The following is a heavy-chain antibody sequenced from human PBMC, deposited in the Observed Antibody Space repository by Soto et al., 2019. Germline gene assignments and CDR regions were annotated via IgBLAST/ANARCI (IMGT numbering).Heavy chain of an antibody. J-gene: IGHJ6*02. CDR2: IIPIFGTA. CDR1: GGTFSSYG. D-gene: IGHD3-10*01. Sequence: QVQLVQSGAEVKKPGSSVKVSCKASGGTFSSYGVSWVRQAPGQGLEWMGGIIPIFGTANHAQKFQGRVTRPADESTSTAYMELSSLRSEDTAVYYCARSGARPGDYYYGMDVWGQGTTVTVSS. V-gene: IGHV1-69*12. CDR3: ARSGARPGDYYYGMDV.